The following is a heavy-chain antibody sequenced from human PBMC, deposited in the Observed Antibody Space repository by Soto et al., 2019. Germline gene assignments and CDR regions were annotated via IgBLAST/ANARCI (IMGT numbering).Heavy chain of an antibody. CDR3: ARDYYDSSGYYSPSPLDY. Sequence: LRLSCAASGFTFSSYSMNWVRQAPGKGLEWVSSISSSSSYIYYADSVKGRFTISRDNAKNSLYLQMNSLRAEDTAVYYCARDYYDSSGYYSPSPLDYWGQGTLVTVSS. CDR2: ISSSSSYI. V-gene: IGHV3-21*01. D-gene: IGHD3-22*01. J-gene: IGHJ4*02. CDR1: GFTFSSYS.